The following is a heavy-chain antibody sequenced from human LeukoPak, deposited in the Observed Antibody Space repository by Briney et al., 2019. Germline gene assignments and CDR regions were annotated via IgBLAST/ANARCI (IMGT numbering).Heavy chain of an antibody. CDR2: NSSSSSTI. D-gene: IGHD3-22*01. V-gene: IGHV3-48*01. J-gene: IGHJ4*02. CDR1: GFTFSSHS. Sequence: GGSLRLSCAASGFTFSSHSMNWVRQAPGKGLEWVSYNSSSSSTIYYADSVKGRFTISRDNAKNSLYLQMNSLRAEDTAVYYCARGAYYYEDWGQGTLVTVSS. CDR3: ARGAYYYED.